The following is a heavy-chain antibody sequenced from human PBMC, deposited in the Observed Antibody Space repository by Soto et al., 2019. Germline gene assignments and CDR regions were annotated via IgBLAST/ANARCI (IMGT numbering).Heavy chain of an antibody. CDR1: GFTFSSYA. Sequence: QVQLVESGGGVVQPGRSLRLSCAASGFTFSSYAMHWVRQAPGKGLEWVAVISYDGSNKYYADSVKGRFTISRDNSKNTLYLQMNSLRAEDTAVYYCARDGWGSSSYGMDVW. J-gene: IGHJ6*01. V-gene: IGHV3-30-3*01. CDR2: ISYDGSNK. D-gene: IGHD6-6*01. CDR3: ARDGWGSSSYGMDV.